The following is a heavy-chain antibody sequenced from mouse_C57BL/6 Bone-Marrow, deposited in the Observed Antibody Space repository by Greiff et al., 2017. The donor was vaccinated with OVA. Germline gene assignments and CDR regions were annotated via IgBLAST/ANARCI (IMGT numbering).Heavy chain of an antibody. V-gene: IGHV5-15*01. D-gene: IGHD3-3*01. CDR2: ISNLAYSI. J-gene: IGHJ2*01. Sequence: EVQLVESGGGLVQPGGSLKLSCAASGFTFSDYGMARVRQAPRKGPEWVAFISNLAYSIYYADTVTGRFTISRENAKNTLYLEMSSLRSEDTAMYYCARHGLGFDYWGQGTTLTVSS. CDR1: GFTFSDYG. CDR3: ARHGLGFDY.